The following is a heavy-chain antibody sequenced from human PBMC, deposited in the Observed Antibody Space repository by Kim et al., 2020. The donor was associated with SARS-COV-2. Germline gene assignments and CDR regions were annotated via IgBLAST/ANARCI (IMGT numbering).Heavy chain of an antibody. CDR2: INTNTGNP. J-gene: IGHJ4*02. CDR1: GYTFTSYA. CDR3: ARDGGGIFGVVIISSYFDY. Sequence: ASVKVSCKASGYTFTSYAMNWVRQAPGQGLEWMGWINTNTGNPTYAQGFTGRFVFSLDTSVSTAYLQISSLKAEDTAVYYCARDGGGIFGVVIISSYFDYWGQGTLVTVFS. D-gene: IGHD3-3*01. V-gene: IGHV7-4-1*02.